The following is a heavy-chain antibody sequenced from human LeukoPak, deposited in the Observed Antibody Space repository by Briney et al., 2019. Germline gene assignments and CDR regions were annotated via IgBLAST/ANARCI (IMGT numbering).Heavy chain of an antibody. Sequence: GGSLRLSCAASGFTFSSYAMHWVRQAPGKGLEWVAVISYDGSNKYYAASVKGRFTISRDNSKNTLYLKMNSLRAEDTAVYYCASVINWGQGPLVPVSS. CDR1: GFTFSSYA. CDR2: ISYDGSNK. J-gene: IGHJ4*02. V-gene: IGHV3-30*01. D-gene: IGHD2/OR15-2a*01. CDR3: ASVIN.